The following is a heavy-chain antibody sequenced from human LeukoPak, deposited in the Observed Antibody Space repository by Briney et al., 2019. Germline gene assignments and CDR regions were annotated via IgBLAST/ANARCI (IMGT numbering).Heavy chain of an antibody. CDR1: GGSFSDYY. CDR2: IYHSGST. D-gene: IGHD2-21*02. Sequence: PSETLSLTCAVYGGSFSDYYWSWIRQPPGKGLEWIGEIYHSGSTYYNPSLKSRVTISVDTSKNQFSLKLSSVTAADTAVYYCARDKGDCGGDCYPSDAFDIWGQGTMVTVSS. V-gene: IGHV4-34*01. CDR3: ARDKGDCGGDCYPSDAFDI. J-gene: IGHJ3*02.